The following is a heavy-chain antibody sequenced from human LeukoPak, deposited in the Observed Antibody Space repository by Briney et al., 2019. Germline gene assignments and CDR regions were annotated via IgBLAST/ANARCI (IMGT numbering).Heavy chain of an antibody. V-gene: IGHV3-21*01. CDR1: GFTFSSYS. Sequence: GGSLRLSCAASGFTFSSYSMSWVRQAPGKGLEWVSSISSSSSYIYYADSVKGRFTISRDNSKNTVYLQMNSLRAEDTAVYYCAKHGLPLVVISAPLDYWGQGTLVTVAS. CDR3: AKHGLPLVVISAPLDY. CDR2: ISSSSSYI. D-gene: IGHD2-15*01. J-gene: IGHJ4*02.